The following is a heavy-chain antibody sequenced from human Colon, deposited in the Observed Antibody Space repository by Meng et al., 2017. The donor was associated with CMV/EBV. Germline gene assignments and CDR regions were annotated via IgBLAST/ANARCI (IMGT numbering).Heavy chain of an antibody. Sequence: GESLKISCAASGFTFSSYAMHWVRQAPGKGLEWVAVISYDGSNKYYADSVKGRFTISRDNSKNTLYLQMNSLRAEDTAVYYCARKQIVSGGVAFDIWGQGTMVTVSS. D-gene: IGHD3-22*01. CDR2: ISYDGSNK. J-gene: IGHJ3*02. V-gene: IGHV3-30*04. CDR1: GFTFSSYA. CDR3: ARKQIVSGGVAFDI.